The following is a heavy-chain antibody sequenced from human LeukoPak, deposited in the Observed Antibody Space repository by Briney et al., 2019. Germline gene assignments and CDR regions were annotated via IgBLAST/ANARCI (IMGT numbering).Heavy chain of an antibody. CDR2: INHSGST. V-gene: IGHV4-34*01. J-gene: IGHJ6*02. Sequence: SETLSLTCAVYGGSFIGYYWSWIRQPPGKGLEWIGEINHSGSTNYNPSLKSRVTISVDTSKNQFSLKLSSVTAADTAVYYCARDRYYDSSGYLPMDVWGQGTTVTVSS. CDR3: ARDRYYDSSGYLPMDV. D-gene: IGHD3-22*01. CDR1: GGSFIGYY.